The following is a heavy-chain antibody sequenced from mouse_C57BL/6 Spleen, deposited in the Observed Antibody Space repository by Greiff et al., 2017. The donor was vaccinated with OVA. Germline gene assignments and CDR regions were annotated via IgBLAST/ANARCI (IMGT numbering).Heavy chain of an antibody. D-gene: IGHD2-4*01. CDR2: IYPSDSET. Sequence: VKLQQPGAELVRPGSSVKLSCKASGYTFTSYWMDWVKQRPGQGLEWIGNIYPSDSETHYNQKFKDKATLTVDKSSSTAYMQLSSLTSEDSAVYYCARGGAYYDYVAWFAYWGQGTLVTVSA. J-gene: IGHJ3*01. CDR1: GYTFTSYW. V-gene: IGHV1-61*01. CDR3: ARGGAYYDYVAWFAY.